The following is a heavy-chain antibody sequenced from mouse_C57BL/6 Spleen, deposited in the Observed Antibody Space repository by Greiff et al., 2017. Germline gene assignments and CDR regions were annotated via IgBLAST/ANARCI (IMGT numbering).Heavy chain of an antibody. Sequence: QVQLQQSGPELVKPGASVKISCKASGYAFSSSWMHWVKQRPGKGLEWIGRIYPGDGNTNYNGKFKGKATLTADKSSSTAYMQLSSLTSECSAVYYYARSHLSGTCYWGQGTTLTVSS. CDR3: ARSHLSGTCY. CDR2: IYPGDGNT. V-gene: IGHV1-82*01. CDR1: GYAFSSSW. D-gene: IGHD4-1*01. J-gene: IGHJ2*01.